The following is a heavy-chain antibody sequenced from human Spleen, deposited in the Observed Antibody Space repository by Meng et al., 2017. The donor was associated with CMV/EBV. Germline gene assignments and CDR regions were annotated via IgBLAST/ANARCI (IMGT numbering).Heavy chain of an antibody. CDR1: GFTFSSYA. J-gene: IGHJ3*02. CDR2: IGSSGSTI. Sequence: GESLKISCAASGFTFSSYAMNWVRQAPGKGLEWISYIGSSGSTIYYADSVKGRFTISRDNAKNSLYLQMNSLRAEDTAVYYCARVLRVERVLGAFDIWGQGTMVTVSS. D-gene: IGHD7-27*01. V-gene: IGHV3-48*03. CDR3: ARVLRVERVLGAFDI.